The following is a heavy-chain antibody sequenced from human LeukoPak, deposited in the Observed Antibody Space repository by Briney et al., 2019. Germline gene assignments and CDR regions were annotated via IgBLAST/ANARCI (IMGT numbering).Heavy chain of an antibody. Sequence: GGSLRLSCAASGFTFSSYGMSWVRQAPGKGLEWVSGISGSGGSTYYADSVKGRFTISRDNSKNTLYLQMNSLRAEDTAVYYCARCSGSYYHYFDYWGQGTLVTVSS. J-gene: IGHJ4*02. CDR1: GFTFSSYG. D-gene: IGHD1-26*01. V-gene: IGHV3-23*01. CDR2: ISGSGGST. CDR3: ARCSGSYYHYFDY.